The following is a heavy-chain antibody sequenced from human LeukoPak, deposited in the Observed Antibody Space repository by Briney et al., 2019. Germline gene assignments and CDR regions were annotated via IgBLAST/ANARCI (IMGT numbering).Heavy chain of an antibody. D-gene: IGHD4-23*01. CDR2: ISYDGSNK. Sequence: QPGRSLRLSCAASGFTFSSYGMHWVRQAPGKGLEWVAVISYDGSNKYYADSVKGRFTISRDNSKNTLYLQMNSLRAEDTAVYYCARDHYGGNSDYWGQGTLVTVSS. CDR3: ARDHYGGNSDY. V-gene: IGHV3-30*03. J-gene: IGHJ4*02. CDR1: GFTFSSYG.